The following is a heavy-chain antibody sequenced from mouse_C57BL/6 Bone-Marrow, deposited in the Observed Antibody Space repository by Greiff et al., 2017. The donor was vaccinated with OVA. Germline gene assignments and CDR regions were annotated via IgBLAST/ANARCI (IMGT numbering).Heavy chain of an antibody. D-gene: IGHD1-1*01. V-gene: IGHV1-64*01. CDR2: IHPNSGST. Sequence: QVQLKQPGAELVKPGASVKLSCKASGYTFTSYWMHWVKQRPGQGLEWIGMIHPNSGSTNYNEKFKSKATLTVDKSSSTAYMQLSSLTSEDSAVYYCARSVTTVVATKYFDVWGTGTTVTVSS. J-gene: IGHJ1*03. CDR1: GYTFTSYW. CDR3: ARSVTTVVATKYFDV.